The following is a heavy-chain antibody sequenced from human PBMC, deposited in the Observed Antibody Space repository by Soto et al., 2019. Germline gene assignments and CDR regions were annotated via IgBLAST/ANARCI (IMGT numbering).Heavy chain of an antibody. D-gene: IGHD1-7*01. CDR1: GYTFTGYY. CDR3: ARGTNGTTNYYYGMDV. V-gene: IGHV1-2*02. J-gene: IGHJ6*02. CDR2: INPNSGGT. Sequence: ASVKVSCKASGYTFTGYYMHWVRQAPGQGLEWMGWINPNSGGTNYAQKFQGRVTMTRDTSISTAYMELSRLRSDDTAVYYCARGTNGTTNYYYGMDVWGQGTTVTGTS.